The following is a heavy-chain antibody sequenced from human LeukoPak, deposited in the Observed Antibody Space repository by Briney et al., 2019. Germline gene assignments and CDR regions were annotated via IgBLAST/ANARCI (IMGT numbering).Heavy chain of an antibody. CDR1: GGTFSSYD. CDR3: ARDIGYCTNGVCYPDYYMDV. CDR2: IIPIFGTA. J-gene: IGHJ6*03. V-gene: IGHV1-69*05. D-gene: IGHD2-8*01. Sequence: SVKVSCTASGGTFSSYDMSWVRQAPGQGLEWMGGIIPIFGTANYAQKFQGRVTITTDESTSTAYMELSSLRSEDTAVYYCARDIGYCTNGVCYPDYYMDVWGKGTTVTVSS.